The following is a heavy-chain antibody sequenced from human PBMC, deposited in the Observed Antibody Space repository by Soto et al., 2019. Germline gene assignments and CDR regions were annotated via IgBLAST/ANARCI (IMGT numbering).Heavy chain of an antibody. Sequence: QVQLQESGPGLVKPSETLSLTCTVSGGSISSYYWSWIRQPPGKGLEWIGYIYYSGSTNYNPSLKSRVTISVDTSKNQFSLKLSSVTAADTAVYYCARTYSSSWPRISDYWGQGTLVTVSS. CDR3: ARTYSSSWPRISDY. V-gene: IGHV4-59*01. J-gene: IGHJ4*02. D-gene: IGHD6-13*01. CDR2: IYYSGST. CDR1: GGSISSYY.